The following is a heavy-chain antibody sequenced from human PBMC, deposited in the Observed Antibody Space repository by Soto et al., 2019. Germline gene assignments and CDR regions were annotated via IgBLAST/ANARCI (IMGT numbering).Heavy chain of an antibody. J-gene: IGHJ4*02. D-gene: IGHD5-12*01. V-gene: IGHV3-7*05. CDR3: ARDWRDGYNHYFDY. CDR1: GGTFSTYW. CDR2: IKEDGSAT. Sequence: GGSLRLSCVASGGTFSTYWMSWVRQAPGKGLEWVANIKEDGSATYYVGSVKGRFTISRDNAKNSLFLHMSGLRAEDTAVYCCARDWRDGYNHYFDYWGQGTLVTVSS.